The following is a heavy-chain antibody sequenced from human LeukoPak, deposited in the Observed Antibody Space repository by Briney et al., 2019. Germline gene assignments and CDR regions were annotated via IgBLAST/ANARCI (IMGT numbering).Heavy chain of an antibody. CDR1: GFTFSSYA. D-gene: IGHD6-6*01. CDR2: ISYDESNK. Sequence: PGGSLRLSCAASGFTFSSYAMHWVRQAPGKGLEWVAVISYDESNKYYADSVKGRLTISRDNSKNTLYLQMHSLRAEDTAPYYCARETGSSVGSTDFDYWGQGTLVTVSS. CDR3: ARETGSSVGSTDFDY. V-gene: IGHV3-30-3*01. J-gene: IGHJ4*02.